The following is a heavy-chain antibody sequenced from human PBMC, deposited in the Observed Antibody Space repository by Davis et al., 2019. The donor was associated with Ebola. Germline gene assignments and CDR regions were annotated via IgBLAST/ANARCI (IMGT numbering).Heavy chain of an antibody. J-gene: IGHJ3*02. V-gene: IGHV1-2*02. D-gene: IGHD1-26*01. Sequence: VKVSCKASGYTFTSYGISWVRQAPGQGLEWMGWINPNSGGTNYAQKFQGRVTMTRDTSISTAYMELSRLRSDDTAVYYCARSWELPSNAFDIWGQGTMVTVSS. CDR3: ARSWELPSNAFDI. CDR1: GYTFTSYG. CDR2: INPNSGGT.